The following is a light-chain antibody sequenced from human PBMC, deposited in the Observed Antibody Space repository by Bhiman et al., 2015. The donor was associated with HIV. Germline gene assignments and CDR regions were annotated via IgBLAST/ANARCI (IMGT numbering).Light chain of an antibody. CDR2: DVS. CDR1: SSDVGGYNY. J-gene: IGLJ2*01. CDR3: SSYASSSTLV. V-gene: IGLV2-14*03. Sequence: QSALTQPASVSGSPGQSITISCTGTSSDVGGYNYVSWCQQHPGKAPKVMIYDVSKRPSGVSNRFSGSKSANTASLTISGLQAEDEADYYCSSYASSSTLVFGGGTQLTVL.